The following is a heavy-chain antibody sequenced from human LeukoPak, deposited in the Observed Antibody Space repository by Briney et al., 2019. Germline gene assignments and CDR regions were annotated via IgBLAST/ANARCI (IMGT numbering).Heavy chain of an antibody. J-gene: IGHJ4*02. CDR2: ISGSGVTT. V-gene: IGHV3-23*01. D-gene: IGHD3-3*01. Sequence: QTGGSLRLSCAASGFPFSTNAMTWVRKAPGKGLEWVSAISGSGVTTYYADSVKGRFTISRDNSRNTLYLQMNSLRAEDTAVYYCAKAYYGDYYDYWGQGTLVTVSS. CDR3: AKAYYGDYYDY. CDR1: GFPFSTNA.